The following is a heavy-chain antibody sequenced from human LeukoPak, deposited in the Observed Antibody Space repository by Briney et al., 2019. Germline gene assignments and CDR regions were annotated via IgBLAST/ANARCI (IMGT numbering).Heavy chain of an antibody. J-gene: IGHJ6*02. Sequence: PSETLSLTCAVYGGSFSGYYWSWIRQPPGKGLEWIGEINHSGSTNYHPSLKSRVTISVDTSKNQFSLKLSSVTAADTAVYYCARSRRITMIVVKAYYGMDVWGQGTTVTVSS. D-gene: IGHD3-22*01. CDR3: ARSRRITMIVVKAYYGMDV. V-gene: IGHV4-34*01. CDR1: GGSFSGYY. CDR2: INHSGST.